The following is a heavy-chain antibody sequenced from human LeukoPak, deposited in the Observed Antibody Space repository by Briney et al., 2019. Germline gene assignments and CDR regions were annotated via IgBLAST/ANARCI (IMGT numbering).Heavy chain of an antibody. CDR3: AREIVDTAMVRHYAFDI. J-gene: IGHJ3*02. D-gene: IGHD5-18*01. Sequence: GASVKVSCKASGYTFTSYYMHWVRQAPGQGLEWMGIINPSGGSTSYAQKFQGRVTMTRDTSTSTVYMGLSSLRSEDTAVYYCAREIVDTAMVRHYAFDIWGQGTMVTVSS. V-gene: IGHV1-46*01. CDR2: INPSGGST. CDR1: GYTFTSYY.